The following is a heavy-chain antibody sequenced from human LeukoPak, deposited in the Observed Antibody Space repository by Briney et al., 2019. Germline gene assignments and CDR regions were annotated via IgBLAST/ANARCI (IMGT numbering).Heavy chain of an antibody. CDR3: AKDWSSSSWEVYFDY. V-gene: IGHV3-30*02. CDR1: GFTFSSYG. CDR2: IRYDGSNK. J-gene: IGHJ4*02. D-gene: IGHD6-13*01. Sequence: PGGSLRLSCAASGFTFSSYGMHWVRQAPGKGLEWVAFIRYDGSNKYYADSVKGRFTISRDNSKNTLYLQMNSLRAEDTAVYYCAKDWSSSSWEVYFDYWGQGTLVTVSS.